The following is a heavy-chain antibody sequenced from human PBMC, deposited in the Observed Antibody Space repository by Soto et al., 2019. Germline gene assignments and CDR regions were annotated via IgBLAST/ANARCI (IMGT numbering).Heavy chain of an antibody. CDR2: INAGGTTI. V-gene: IGHV3-74*01. D-gene: IGHD3-22*01. Sequence: EVQLVESGGGLVQPGGSLRLSCAASGFTFGSSWVHWVRQAPGKGLMWVSRINAGGTTIDYADSVEGRFTISRDNAKNTLYLQMNSLRAEDTAVYYCARAGYYRFDYWGQGTLVTVSS. CDR1: GFTFGSSW. CDR3: ARAGYYRFDY. J-gene: IGHJ4*02.